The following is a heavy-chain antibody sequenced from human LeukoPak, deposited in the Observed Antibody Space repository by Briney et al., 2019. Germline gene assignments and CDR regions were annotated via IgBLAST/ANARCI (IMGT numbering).Heavy chain of an antibody. Sequence: SVKVSCKASGGTFSSYAISWVRQAPGQGLEWMGGIIPIFGAANYAQKFQGRVTITADESTSTAYMELSSLRSEDTAVYYCARIPPEGPYYYYYGMDVWGKGTTVTVSS. D-gene: IGHD1-14*01. V-gene: IGHV1-69*13. J-gene: IGHJ6*04. CDR1: GGTFSSYA. CDR3: ARIPPEGPYYYYYGMDV. CDR2: IIPIFGAA.